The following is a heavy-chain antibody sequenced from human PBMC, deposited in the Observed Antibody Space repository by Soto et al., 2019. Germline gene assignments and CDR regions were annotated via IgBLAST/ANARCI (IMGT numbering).Heavy chain of an antibody. CDR3: AKEAEENENVPIPGDN. J-gene: IGHJ4*02. CDR2: LSGSGTMR. V-gene: IGHV3-23*01. CDR1: GFSFRNYA. Sequence: AGGSLTLSCAASGFSFRNYAMTRVRQAPGKGLEWVSGLSGSGTMRYYADSVRGRFIISRDNAKNTLFLQMDNLRVEDSAVYYCAKEAEENENVPIPGDNWGQGTPVTVSS. D-gene: IGHD1-1*01.